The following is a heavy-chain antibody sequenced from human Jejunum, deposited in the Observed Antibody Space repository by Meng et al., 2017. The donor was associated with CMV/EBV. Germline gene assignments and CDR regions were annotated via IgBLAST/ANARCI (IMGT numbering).Heavy chain of an antibody. CDR1: TFTSYY. Sequence: TFTSYYMHWVRQAPGQGLEWMGIINPSGGSTSYAQKFQGRVTMTRDTSTSTVYMALSSLRSEDTAVYYCARDGSTSLYYYYYGMDVWGQGTTVTVSS. V-gene: IGHV1-46*01. CDR3: ARDGSTSLYYYYYGMDV. J-gene: IGHJ6*02. D-gene: IGHD2-2*01. CDR2: INPSGGST.